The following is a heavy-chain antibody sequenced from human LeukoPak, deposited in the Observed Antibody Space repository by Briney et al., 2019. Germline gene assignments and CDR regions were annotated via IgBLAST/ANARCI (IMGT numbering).Heavy chain of an antibody. D-gene: IGHD3-9*01. CDR3: ARVPLQYYDILTGYYNEDY. CDR1: GYTFTSYA. V-gene: IGHV1-3*01. J-gene: IGHJ4*02. Sequence: GASVKVSCKASGYTFTSYAMHWVRQAPGQRLEWMGWINAGNGNTKYSQKFQGRVTITRDTSASTAYMELSSLRSEDTAAYYCARVPLQYYDILTGYYNEDYWGQGTLVTVSS. CDR2: INAGNGNT.